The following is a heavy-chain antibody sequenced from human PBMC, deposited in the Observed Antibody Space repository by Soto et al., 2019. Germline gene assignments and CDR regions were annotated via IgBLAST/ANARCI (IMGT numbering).Heavy chain of an antibody. CDR2: IFYSGST. CDR1: GGSISNYY. D-gene: IGHD5-18*01. Sequence: SETLSLTCTVSGGSISNYYWSWIRQPPGRGLEWIGHIFYSGSTNYNPALKSRVTISVETSKSQFSLKLSSVTAADTAVYYCAKDSGYNYGYFRWFDPWGQGTLVTVSS. V-gene: IGHV4-59*01. CDR3: AKDSGYNYGYFRWFDP. J-gene: IGHJ5*02.